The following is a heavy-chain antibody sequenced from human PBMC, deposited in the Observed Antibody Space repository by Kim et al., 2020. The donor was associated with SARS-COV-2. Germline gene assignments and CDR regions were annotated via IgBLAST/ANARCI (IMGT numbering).Heavy chain of an antibody. CDR2: IIPILGIA. Sequence: SVKVSCKASGGTFSSYAISWVRQAPGQGLEWMGRIIPILGIANYAQKFQGRVTITADKSTSTAYMELSRLRSEDTAVYYCARDLTYYDSSGYLPGDIWGQGTLVTVSS. CDR1: GGTFSSYA. V-gene: IGHV1-69*04. CDR3: ARDLTYYDSSGYLPGDI. J-gene: IGHJ3*02. D-gene: IGHD3-22*01.